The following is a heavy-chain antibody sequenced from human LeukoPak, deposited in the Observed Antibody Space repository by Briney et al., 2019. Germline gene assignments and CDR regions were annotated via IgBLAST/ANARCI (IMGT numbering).Heavy chain of an antibody. CDR1: GYTFTSNY. CDR3: ARDYGSGREFAYYYYYMDV. CDR2: INPNSGGT. V-gene: IGHV1-2*02. J-gene: IGHJ6*03. Sequence: PEASVKVSCKAFGYTFTSNYMHWVRQAPGQGLEWMGWINPNSGGTNYAQKFQGRVTMTRDTSISTAYMELSRLRSDDTAVYYCARDYGSGREFAYYYYYMDVWGKGTTVTISS. D-gene: IGHD3-10*01.